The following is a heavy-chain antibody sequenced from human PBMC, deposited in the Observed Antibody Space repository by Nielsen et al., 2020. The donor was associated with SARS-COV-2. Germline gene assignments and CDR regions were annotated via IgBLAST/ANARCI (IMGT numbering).Heavy chain of an antibody. CDR3: ARGRGYSYGVYFDY. D-gene: IGHD5-12*01. V-gene: IGHV3-11*01. CDR1: GFIFNDYY. Sequence: GESLKISCAASGFIFNDYYMNWIRQAPGKGLEWISYISSSGSTIYYADSVKGRFTISRDNTKMYVQMNSLRVEDTAVYFCARGRGYSYGVYFDYWGQGTRVTVSP. J-gene: IGHJ4*02. CDR2: ISSSGSTI.